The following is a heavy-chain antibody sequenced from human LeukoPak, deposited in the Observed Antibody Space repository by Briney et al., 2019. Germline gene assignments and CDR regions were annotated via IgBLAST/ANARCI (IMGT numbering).Heavy chain of an antibody. CDR2: IRY. V-gene: IGHV3-30*02. CDR1: GFTFSSYG. Sequence: GGSLRLSCAASGFTFSSYGIHWVRQAPGKGLEWVAFIRYDTDSVKGRFTISRDNSKNTLYLQMNSLRAEDTAVYYCARKNGLDYWGQGTLVTVSS. CDR3: ARKNGLDY. J-gene: IGHJ4*02.